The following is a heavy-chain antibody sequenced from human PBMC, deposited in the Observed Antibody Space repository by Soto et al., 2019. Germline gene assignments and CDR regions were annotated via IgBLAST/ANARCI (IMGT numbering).Heavy chain of an antibody. CDR3: ARSRWGSGDAFDI. D-gene: IGHD7-27*01. J-gene: IGHJ3*02. CDR2: INHSGST. CDR1: GGSFSGYY. Sequence: SETLSLTCAVYGGSFSGYYWSWIRQPPGKGLEWIGEINHSGSTNYNPSLKSRVTISVDTSKNQFSLKLSSVTAADTDVYYCARSRWGSGDAFDIWGQGTMVTVSS. V-gene: IGHV4-34*01.